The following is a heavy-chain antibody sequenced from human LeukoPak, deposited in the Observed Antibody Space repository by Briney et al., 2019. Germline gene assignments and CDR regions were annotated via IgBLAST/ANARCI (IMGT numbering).Heavy chain of an antibody. D-gene: IGHD3-10*02. J-gene: IGHJ4*02. CDR3: ARDPNVLGITPYYFDF. CDR1: GFTFSDYT. V-gene: IGHV3-21*01. Sequence: GGSLRLSCAASGFTFSDYTMAWVRQAPGKGLEWGASISSDSSYIDYADSVKGRFTISRDNAKNSLFLKTDTLRGDDTGIYYCARDPNVLGITPYYFDFWGQGTLVTVSS. CDR2: ISSDSSYI.